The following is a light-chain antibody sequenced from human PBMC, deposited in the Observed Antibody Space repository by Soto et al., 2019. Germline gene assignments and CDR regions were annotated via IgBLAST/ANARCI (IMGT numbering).Light chain of an antibody. CDR3: SSFASADPPMV. CDR2: DVS. V-gene: IGLV2-14*03. Sequence: QSVLTQPASGSGAPGQSSTITCTGTSSDVGGYNHVSWYQQHPGEAHKLMISDVSSRPSGVSNRFSGSKAADTASLTISGLQAEDEADYYGSSFASADPPMVFGGGTKVTVL. CDR1: SSDVGGYNH. J-gene: IGLJ2*01.